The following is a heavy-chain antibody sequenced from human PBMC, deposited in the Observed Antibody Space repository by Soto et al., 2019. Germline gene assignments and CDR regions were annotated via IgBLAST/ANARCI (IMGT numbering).Heavy chain of an antibody. D-gene: IGHD3-3*01. CDR2: IYYSGST. CDR3: ARSTPYYDFWSGYHHQEYYYYYGMDV. Sequence: SETLSLTCTVSGGSISSYYWSWIRQPPGKGLEWIGYIYYSGSTNYNPSLKSRVTISVDTSKNQFSLKLSSVTAADTAVYYCARSTPYYDFWSGYHHQEYYYYYGMDVWGQGTTVTVSS. CDR1: GGSISSYY. J-gene: IGHJ6*02. V-gene: IGHV4-59*01.